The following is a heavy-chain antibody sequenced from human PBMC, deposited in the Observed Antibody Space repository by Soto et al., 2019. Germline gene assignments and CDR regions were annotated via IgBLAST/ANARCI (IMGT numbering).Heavy chain of an antibody. J-gene: IGHJ5*02. CDR2: IYYSGST. D-gene: IGHD3-10*01. CDR1: GGSISSGGYY. CDR3: ARHVVRGIMRLDP. V-gene: IGHV4-61*08. Sequence: PSETLSLTCTVSGGSISSGGYYWSWIRQPPGKGLEWIGYIYYSGSTNYSPSLKSRVTISVDTSKNQFSLNLSSVTAADTAVYYCARHVVRGIMRLDPWGQGSLVTVSS.